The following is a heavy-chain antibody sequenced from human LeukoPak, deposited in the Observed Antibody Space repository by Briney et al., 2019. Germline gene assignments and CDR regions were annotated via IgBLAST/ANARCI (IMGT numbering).Heavy chain of an antibody. CDR2: VFHTGST. J-gene: IGHJ4*02. D-gene: IGHD1-26*01. Sequence: PSETLSLTCTFSGGSIDTYYWNWIRQPPGKGLEGIGYVFHTGSTNYNPSLKSRVTISVSTSKNQFSLKLSSVTAADTAVCYCARDRGSKPFIDYWGQGTLVTVSS. V-gene: IGHV4-59*01. CDR1: GGSIDTYY. CDR3: ARDRGSKPFIDY.